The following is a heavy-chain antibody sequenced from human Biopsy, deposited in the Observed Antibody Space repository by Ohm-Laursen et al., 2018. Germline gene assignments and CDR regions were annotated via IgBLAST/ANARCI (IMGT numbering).Heavy chain of an antibody. CDR2: IKQDGSED. CDR3: VRGRSMDV. V-gene: IGHV3-7*01. Sequence: SLRLSCAASGFTFSSSCMTWVRQAPGKGLEWVAMIKQDGSEDYYVDSVKGRFTISRDNAQKSLDLQLNGLRAEDTAVYYCVRGRSMDVWGQGTTVTVSS. CDR1: GFTFSSSC. J-gene: IGHJ6*02.